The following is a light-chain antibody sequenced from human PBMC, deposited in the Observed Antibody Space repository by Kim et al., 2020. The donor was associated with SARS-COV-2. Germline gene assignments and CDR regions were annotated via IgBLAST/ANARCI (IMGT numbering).Light chain of an antibody. CDR2: GDS. J-gene: IGKJ1*01. CDR1: ENIYSNS. V-gene: IGKV3-20*01. Sequence: APGERATLSCRATENIYSNSVVWTKNKPGQAPRLLIYGDSTRAAGIPGRFSGTKSGTDFTLTISSLEPEDFATYYCHQYSGALWAFGHGTKVDIK. CDR3: HQYSGALWA.